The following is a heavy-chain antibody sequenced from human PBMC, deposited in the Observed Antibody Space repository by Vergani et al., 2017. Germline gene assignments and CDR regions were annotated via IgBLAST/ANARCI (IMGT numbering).Heavy chain of an antibody. D-gene: IGHD2-2*01. V-gene: IGHV3-21*02. CDR3: AREYCTSIICFQHYNYIDV. Sequence: EVQLVESGGGLVKPGGSLRVSCVASGFTFSSYSMTWVRQAPGKGLEWVSSLSGSSAYIYYADSVKGRFTISRDNAENSLYLQMNSLRAEDTAVYYCAREYCTSIICFQHYNYIDVWGKGTTVTVSS. CDR1: GFTFSSYS. J-gene: IGHJ6*03. CDR2: LSGSSAYI.